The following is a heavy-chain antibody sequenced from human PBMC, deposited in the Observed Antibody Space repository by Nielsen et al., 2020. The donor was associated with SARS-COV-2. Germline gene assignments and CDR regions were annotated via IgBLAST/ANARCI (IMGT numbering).Heavy chain of an antibody. CDR3: ARAAMVRGVIRENDY. CDR1: GYTFTSYG. J-gene: IGHJ4*02. CDR2: ISAYNGNT. V-gene: IGHV1-18*01. Sequence: ASVKVSCKASGYTFTSYGISWVRQAPGQGLEWMGWISAYNGNTNYAQKLRGRVTMTTDTSTSTAYMELRSLRSDDTAVYYCARAAMVRGVIRENDYWGQGTLVTVSS. D-gene: IGHD3-10*01.